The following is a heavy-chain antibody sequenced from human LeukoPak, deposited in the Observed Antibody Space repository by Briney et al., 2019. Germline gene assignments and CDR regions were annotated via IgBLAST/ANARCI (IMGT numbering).Heavy chain of an antibody. Sequence: VKVSCKASGYTFTDSYMHWVQQAPGKGLEWMGRVDPEDGETIYAEKFQGRVTITADTSTDTAYMELSSLRSEDTAVYYCATANPEWVVIANPLFDYCGQGTLVTVSS. CDR1: GYTFTDSY. CDR3: ATANPEWVVIANPLFDY. D-gene: IGHD2-21*01. J-gene: IGHJ4*02. CDR2: VDPEDGET. V-gene: IGHV1-69-2*01.